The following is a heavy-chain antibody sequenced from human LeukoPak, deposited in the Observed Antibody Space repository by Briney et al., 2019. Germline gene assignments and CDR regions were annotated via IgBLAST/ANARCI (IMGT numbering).Heavy chain of an antibody. Sequence: SETLSLTCAVYGGSFSGYYWSWIRQPPGKGLEWIGQISHSGTTDYNSSLKSRVTISLDSSKSHFSLKLSSVTAADTAVYYCATAQYGDYGDYFDYWGQGTLVTVSS. D-gene: IGHD4-17*01. J-gene: IGHJ4*02. CDR2: ISHSGTT. V-gene: IGHV4-34*01. CDR1: GGSFSGYY. CDR3: ATAQYGDYGDYFDY.